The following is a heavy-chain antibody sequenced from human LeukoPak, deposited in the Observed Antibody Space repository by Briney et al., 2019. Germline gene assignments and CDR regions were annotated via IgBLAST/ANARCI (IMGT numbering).Heavy chain of an antibody. CDR2: IKQDGSEK. V-gene: IGHV3-7*01. Sequence: GGSLRLSCAASGFTFSSYWMSWVRQAPGKGLEWVANIKQDGSEKYYVDSVEGRFTISRDNAKNSLYLQMNSLRAEDTAVYYCAVDPRGSGWKTDAFDIWGQGTMVTVSS. D-gene: IGHD6-19*01. CDR3: AVDPRGSGWKTDAFDI. CDR1: GFTFSSYW. J-gene: IGHJ3*02.